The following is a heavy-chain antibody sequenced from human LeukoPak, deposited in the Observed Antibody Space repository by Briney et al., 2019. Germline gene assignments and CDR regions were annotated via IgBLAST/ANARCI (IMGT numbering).Heavy chain of an antibody. CDR3: ARLTEIPVFGVVTKSTSYFDY. CDR1: GFTFSSYW. V-gene: IGHV3-7*01. Sequence: GGSLRLSCAACGFTFSSYWMSWVRQAPGKGLELVANIKQDRSEKYYVDSVKGRFTISRDNAKNSLYLQMNSLRAEDTAVYYCARLTEIPVFGVVTKSTSYFDYWGQGTLVTVSS. CDR2: IKQDRSEK. D-gene: IGHD3-3*01. J-gene: IGHJ4*02.